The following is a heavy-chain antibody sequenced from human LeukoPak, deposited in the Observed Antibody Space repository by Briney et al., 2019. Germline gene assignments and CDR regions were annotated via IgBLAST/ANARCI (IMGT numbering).Heavy chain of an antibody. CDR1: GGSISSGGYS. Sequence: SETLSLTCAVSGGSISSGGYSWSWIRQPPGKGLEWIGYIYYSGSTYYNPSLKSRVTISVDTSKNQFSLKLSSVTAADTAVYYCARGPNNEENYYNSYMDVGGKGTTVTVSS. V-gene: IGHV4-30-4*07. CDR2: IYYSGST. D-gene: IGHD1/OR15-1a*01. CDR3: ARGPNNEENYYNSYMDV. J-gene: IGHJ6*03.